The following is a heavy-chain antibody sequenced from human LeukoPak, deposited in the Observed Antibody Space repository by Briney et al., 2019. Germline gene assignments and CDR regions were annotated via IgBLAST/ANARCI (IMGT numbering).Heavy chain of an antibody. D-gene: IGHD2-15*01. J-gene: IGHJ4*02. CDR1: GFTFSSYA. CDR2: ISGSGGTT. CDR3: AKAPVTSCRGAFCYPFDY. Sequence: GGSLRPSCAASGFTFSSYAMSWVRQAPGKGLYWVSAISGSGGTTYYADSVGGRFTISRDTSRSTLYLQMNSLRAEDAAVYYCAKAPVTSCRGAFCYPFDYWGQGTLVTVSS. V-gene: IGHV3-23*01.